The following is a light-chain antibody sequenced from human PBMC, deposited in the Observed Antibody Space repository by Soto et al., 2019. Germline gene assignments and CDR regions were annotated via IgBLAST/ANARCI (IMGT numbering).Light chain of an antibody. V-gene: IGKV1-12*01. J-gene: IGKJ2*01. CDR1: QGIDNW. CDR2: LAS. CDR3: QQGYSFPYT. Sequence: DIEMTQSPSSVSASVGDRLTISWRASQGIDNWLAWYLQRPGKATKLLISLASTLESGVPSRLTGSGSGTDFKLTISSLQPKDFATYYCQQGYSFPYTFGQGTKVEIK.